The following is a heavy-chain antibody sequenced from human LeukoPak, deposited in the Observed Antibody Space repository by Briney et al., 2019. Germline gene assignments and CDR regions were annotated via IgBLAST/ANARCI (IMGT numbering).Heavy chain of an antibody. CDR2: IYYSGST. D-gene: IGHD1-20*01. V-gene: IGHV4-31*03. J-gene: IGHJ4*02. Sequence: PSETLSLTCTVSGGSISSGGYYWSWIRQHPGKGLEWIGYIYYSGSTYYNPSLKSRVTISVDTSKNQFSLKLSSVTAADTAVYYCARGGLYNWRPDYFDYWGQGTLVTVSS. CDR1: GGSISSGGYY. CDR3: ARGGLYNWRPDYFDY.